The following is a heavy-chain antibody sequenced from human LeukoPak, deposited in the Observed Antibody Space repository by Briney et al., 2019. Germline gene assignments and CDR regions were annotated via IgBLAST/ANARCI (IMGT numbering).Heavy chain of an antibody. Sequence: ASVKVSCKASGGTFSSYAISWVRQAPGQGLEWMGIINPSGGSTSHAQKFQGRVTMTRDTSTSTVYMELSSLRSEDTAVYYCARGSGSSIYYYYYGMDVWGQGTTVTVSS. CDR3: ARGSGSSIYYYYYGMDV. V-gene: IGHV1-46*01. J-gene: IGHJ6*02. D-gene: IGHD3-10*01. CDR1: GGTFSSYA. CDR2: INPSGGST.